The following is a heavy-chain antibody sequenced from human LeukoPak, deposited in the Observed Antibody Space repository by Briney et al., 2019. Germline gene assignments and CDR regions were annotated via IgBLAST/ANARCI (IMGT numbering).Heavy chain of an antibody. CDR3: AREGGRYSYGFPFDY. Sequence: SGTLSLTCAVYGGSFSGYYWSWIRQPPGKGLEWIGYIYYSGSTNYNPSLKSRVTISVDTSKNQFSLKLSSVTAADTAVYYCAREGGRYSYGFPFDYWGQGTLVTVSS. J-gene: IGHJ4*02. CDR2: IYYSGST. CDR1: GGSFSGYY. V-gene: IGHV4-59*12. D-gene: IGHD5-18*01.